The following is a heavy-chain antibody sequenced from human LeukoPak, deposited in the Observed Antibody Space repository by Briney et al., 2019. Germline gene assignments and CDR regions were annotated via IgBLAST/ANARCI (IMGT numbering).Heavy chain of an antibody. Sequence: KSSETLSLTCTVSGGSISSYYWSWIRQPPGKGLEWIGYIYYSGSTNYNPSLKSRVTISVDTSKNQFSLKLSSVTAADTAVYYCARALLYYYDSSGHRAFDIWGQGTMVTVSS. V-gene: IGHV4-59*01. CDR2: IYYSGST. CDR3: ARALLYYYDSSGHRAFDI. J-gene: IGHJ3*02. D-gene: IGHD3-22*01. CDR1: GGSISSYY.